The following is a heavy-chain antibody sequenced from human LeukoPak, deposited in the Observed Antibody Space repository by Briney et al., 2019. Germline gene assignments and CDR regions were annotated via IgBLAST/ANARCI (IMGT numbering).Heavy chain of an antibody. CDR1: GFTFSSYG. Sequence: PGRSLRLSCAASGFTFSSYGMHRVRQAPGKGLEWVAVIWYDGSNKYYADSVKGRFTISRDNSKNTLYLQMNSLRAEDTAVYYCAREDGTLDYWGQGTLVTVSS. J-gene: IGHJ4*02. V-gene: IGHV3-33*01. CDR2: IWYDGSNK. CDR3: AREDGTLDY.